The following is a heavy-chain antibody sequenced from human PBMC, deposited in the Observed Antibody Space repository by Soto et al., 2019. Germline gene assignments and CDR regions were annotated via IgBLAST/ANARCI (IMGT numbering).Heavy chain of an antibody. D-gene: IGHD6-19*01. CDR1: GGTIDNNYW. V-gene: IGHV4-4*02. CDR3: AREEYTSDWYGIDF. CDR2: IYYNGNT. J-gene: IGHJ4*02. Sequence: SETLSLTCAVSGGTIDNNYWWSWVRQPPGKGLEWIGEIYYNGNTNYNPSLKSRLTISVDKSKNQFSLKLSSVTAADTAVYYCAREEYTSDWYGIDFWGQGTLVTVS.